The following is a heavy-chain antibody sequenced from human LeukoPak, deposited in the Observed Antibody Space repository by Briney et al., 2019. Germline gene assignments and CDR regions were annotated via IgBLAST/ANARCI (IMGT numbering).Heavy chain of an antibody. CDR1: GYTFSGYY. D-gene: IGHD6-13*01. J-gene: IGHJ5*02. V-gene: IGHV1-2*02. CDR3: ARVEKYTSSGPTDP. Sequence: ASVKVSCKASGYTFSGYYLHWVRQAPGQGLEWMGWINPNSGGTNSAQKFQGRVTMTRDTSIITAYMELSRLRSDDTAVYFCARVEKYTSSGPTDPWGQGTLVTVSS. CDR2: INPNSGGT.